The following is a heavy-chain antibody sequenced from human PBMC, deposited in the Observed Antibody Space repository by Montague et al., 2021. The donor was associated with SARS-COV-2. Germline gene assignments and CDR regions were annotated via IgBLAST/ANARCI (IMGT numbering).Heavy chain of an antibody. J-gene: IGHJ3*01. Sequence: CAISGDSVSSNIAAWNWIRQSPSRGLEWLGRTKYTSTRYETYAVSVQSRITITADTSENQFSLHLNSVTPEDTAVYYCARDLYWAFDAWGLGTTVTVSA. V-gene: IGHV6-1*01. CDR1: GDSVSSNIAA. CDR3: ARDLYWAFDA. D-gene: IGHD2-8*02. CDR2: TKYTSTRYE.